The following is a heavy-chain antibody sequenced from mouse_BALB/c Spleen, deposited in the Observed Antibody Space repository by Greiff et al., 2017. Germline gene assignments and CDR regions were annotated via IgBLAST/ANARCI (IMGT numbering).Heavy chain of an antibody. CDR2: ISNLAYSI. V-gene: IGHV5-15*02. CDR3: AREGSSGYGWFAY. D-gene: IGHD3-1*01. CDR1: GFTFSDYG. Sequence: EVKLVESGGGLVQPGGSRKLSCAASGFTFSDYGMAWVRQAPGKGPEWVAFISNLAYSIYYADTVTGRFTISRENAKNTLYLEMSSLRSEDTAMYYCAREGSSGYGWFAYWGQGTLVTVSA. J-gene: IGHJ3*01.